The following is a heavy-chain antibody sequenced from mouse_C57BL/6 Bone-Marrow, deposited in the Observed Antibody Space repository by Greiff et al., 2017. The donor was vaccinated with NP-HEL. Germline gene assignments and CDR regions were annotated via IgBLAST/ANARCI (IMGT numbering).Heavy chain of an antibody. CDR1: GYTFTSYW. V-gene: IGHV1-55*01. CDR2: IYPGSGST. D-gene: IGHD1-1*01. J-gene: IGHJ4*01. CDR3: ARENYYGGPLYYYAMDY. Sequence: QVQLQQPGAELVKPGASVKMSCKASGYTFTSYWITWVKQRPGQGLAWIGDIYPGSGSTNYNEKFKSKATLTVDTSSSTAYMQLSSLTSEDSAVYYCARENYYGGPLYYYAMDYWGQGTSVTVSS.